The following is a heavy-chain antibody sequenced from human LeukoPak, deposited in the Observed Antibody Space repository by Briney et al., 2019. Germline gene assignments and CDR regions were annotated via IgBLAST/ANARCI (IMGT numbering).Heavy chain of an antibody. J-gene: IGHJ3*02. D-gene: IGHD3-22*01. Sequence: GGSLRLSCAASGFTVSSNYMSWVRQAPGKGLEWVSVIYSGGSTYYADSVKGRFTISRDNSKNTLYLQMNSLRAEDTAVYYCAKDPAGDDSSGAFDIWGQGTMVTVSS. V-gene: IGHV3-53*01. CDR3: AKDPAGDDSSGAFDI. CDR2: IYSGGST. CDR1: GFTVSSNY.